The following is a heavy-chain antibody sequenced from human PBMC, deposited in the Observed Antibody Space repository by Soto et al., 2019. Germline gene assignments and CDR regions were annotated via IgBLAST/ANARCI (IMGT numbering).Heavy chain of an antibody. CDR2: ISGGGSST. Sequence: GGSLRLSCAVSGFTFSNSAMSWVRQAPGKGLEWVSSISGGGSSTYYTDSMKGRFTISRDNSKNTLYLQMNSLRAEDTAVYYCAKVPGYDYVWGTYYYFDYWGLGALVTVSS. J-gene: IGHJ4*02. CDR1: GFTFSNSA. V-gene: IGHV3-23*01. CDR3: AKVPGYDYVWGTYYYFDY. D-gene: IGHD3-16*01.